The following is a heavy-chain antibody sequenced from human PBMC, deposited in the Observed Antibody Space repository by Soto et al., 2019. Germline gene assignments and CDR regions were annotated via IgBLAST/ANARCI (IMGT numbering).Heavy chain of an antibody. CDR1: GGSVSSGSYY. V-gene: IGHV4-61*01. Sequence: SETLSLTCTVSGGSVSSGSYYWSWIRQPPGKGLEWIGYIYYSGSTNYNPSLKSRVTISVDTSKNQFSLKLSSVTAADTAVYYCARRYCSSTSCYRVFDYWGQGTLVTVSS. J-gene: IGHJ4*02. CDR2: IYYSGST. D-gene: IGHD2-2*02. CDR3: ARRYCSSTSCYRVFDY.